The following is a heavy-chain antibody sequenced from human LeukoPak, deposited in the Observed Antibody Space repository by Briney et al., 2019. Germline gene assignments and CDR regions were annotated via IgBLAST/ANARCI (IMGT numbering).Heavy chain of an antibody. D-gene: IGHD6-19*01. CDR2: ISSSSSSYI. CDR1: GFTFSTYT. Sequence: GGSLRLSCAASGFTFSTYTMNWVRQAPGKGLEWVSSISSSSSSYIAYSDSVKGRFTISRDNAKNSLYLQMNSLRAEDTAVLYCARGQWPDYWGQGTLLIVSS. V-gene: IGHV3-21*01. CDR3: ARGQWPDY. J-gene: IGHJ4*02.